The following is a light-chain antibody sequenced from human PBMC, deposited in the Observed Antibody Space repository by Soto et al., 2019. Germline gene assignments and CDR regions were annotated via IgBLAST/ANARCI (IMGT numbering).Light chain of an antibody. J-gene: IGLJ1*01. V-gene: IGLV1-51*01. CDR2: DDD. CDR1: SSHIGGNS. CDR3: GSWDSSLSAYV. Sequence: QAVLTQRPPVYAAPGERVPLSCSGSSSHIGGNSVSWYQQLPGTAPKLLIYDDDKRPSGIPDRFSGSKSGTSATLGITGFQTGDEADYYCGSWDSSLSAYVFGTGTKVTVL.